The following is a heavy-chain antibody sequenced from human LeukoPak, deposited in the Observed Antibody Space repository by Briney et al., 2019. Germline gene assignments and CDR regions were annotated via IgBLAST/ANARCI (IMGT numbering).Heavy chain of an antibody. CDR3: ARDCSSTSCFYYYYYGMDV. J-gene: IGHJ6*02. CDR2: ISAYNGNT. V-gene: IGHV1-18*04. CDR1: GYTFTGYY. D-gene: IGHD2-2*01. Sequence: ASVKVSCKASGYTFTGYYMHWVRQAPGQGLEWMGWISAYNGNTNYAQKLQGRVTMTTDTSTSTAYMELRSLRSDDTAVYYCARDCSSTSCFYYYYYGMDVWGQGTTVTVSS.